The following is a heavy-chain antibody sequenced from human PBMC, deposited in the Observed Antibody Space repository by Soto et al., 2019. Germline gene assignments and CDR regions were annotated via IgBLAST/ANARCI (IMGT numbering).Heavy chain of an antibody. V-gene: IGHV3-23*01. CDR1: GFTYSRYP. Sequence: GGSVRLSCAASGFTYSRYPMSRDRQAPGKGVEWVLAISSSGSSTYYADSVKGRFTISRDNSKNTLYLQMNSLRAEDTAVYYCAKDLRYFDLNFDYWGQGTLVTVSS. CDR3: AKDLRYFDLNFDY. J-gene: IGHJ4*02. D-gene: IGHD3-9*01. CDR2: ISSSGSST.